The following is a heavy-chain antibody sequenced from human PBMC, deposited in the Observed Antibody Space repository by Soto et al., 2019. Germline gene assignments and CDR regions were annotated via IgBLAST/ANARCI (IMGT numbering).Heavy chain of an antibody. CDR3: AKDPDDRATYYYFDY. CDR2: LFGNGGGI. V-gene: IGHV3-23*01. J-gene: IGHJ4*02. D-gene: IGHD2-8*01. CDR1: GFTFSTYA. Sequence: GGSLRLSCAASGFTFSTYAMSWVRQAPGKGLEWVSGLFGNGGGISYADSVMGRFTISRDNSKNTLYLQMNSLRAEDTAVYYCAKDPDDRATYYYFDYWGQGTLVTVSS.